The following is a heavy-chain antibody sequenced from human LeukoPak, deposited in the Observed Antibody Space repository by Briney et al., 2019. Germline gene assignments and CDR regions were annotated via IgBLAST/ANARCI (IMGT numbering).Heavy chain of an antibody. CDR3: ARGRGVETAMVLDY. D-gene: IGHD5-18*01. J-gene: IGHJ4*02. V-gene: IGHV3-30-3*01. CDR2: ISYDGNNK. Sequence: GGSLRLSCAASGFTFSSYAMHWVRQAPGEGLEWVAVISYDGNNKFYADSVRGRFTISRDNSKNTLYLQVNSLRAEDTAVYYCARGRGVETAMVLDYWGQGTLVTVSS. CDR1: GFTFSSYA.